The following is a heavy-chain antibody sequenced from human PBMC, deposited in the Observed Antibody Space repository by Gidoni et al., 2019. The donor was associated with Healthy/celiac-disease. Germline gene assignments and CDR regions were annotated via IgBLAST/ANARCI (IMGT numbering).Heavy chain of an antibody. Sequence: QVQLQPWGAGLLKPSETLSLTCAVYGGSFSGYYWSWIRQPPGKGLEWIVEINHSGSTNYNPSLKSRVTISVDTSKNQFSLKLSAVTAADTAVYYCARLTRCRPRNYGSGSYYYYGMDVWGQGTTVTVSS. CDR1: GGSFSGYY. V-gene: IGHV4-34*01. CDR2: INHSGST. J-gene: IGHJ6*02. CDR3: ARLTRCRPRNYGSGSYYYYGMDV. D-gene: IGHD3-10*01.